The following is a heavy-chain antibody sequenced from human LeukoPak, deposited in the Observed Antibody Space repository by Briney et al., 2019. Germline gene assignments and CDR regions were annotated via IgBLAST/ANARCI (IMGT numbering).Heavy chain of an antibody. J-gene: IGHJ3*01. D-gene: IGHD6-6*01. V-gene: IGHV3-7*03. CDR3: ARSSYSSSSSV. CDR2: INSDGSEG. CDR1: GFTFSGFW. Sequence: GGSLRLSCAVSGFTFSGFWMSWSRQAPGKGLEWVASINSDGSEGYYADVVKGRFTISRDNAKDSLYLQINSLRAEDTAVYYCARSSYSSSSSVWGQGTMVTVSS.